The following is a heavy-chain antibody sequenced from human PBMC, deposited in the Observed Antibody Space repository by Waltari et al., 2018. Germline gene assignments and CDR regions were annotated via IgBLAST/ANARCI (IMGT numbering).Heavy chain of an antibody. J-gene: IGHJ6*02. V-gene: IGHV1-69*01. CDR2: IIPILGTA. Sequence: QVQLVQSGAEVKKPGSSVKVSCKASGGTFSSYAISWVRQAPGQGLEWMGGIIPILGTANYARNFQGRVTITADESTSTAYMELSSLRSEDTAVYYCASTIAAPTVYYYYGMDVWGQGTTVTVSS. D-gene: IGHD6-6*01. CDR1: GGTFSSYA. CDR3: ASTIAAPTVYYYYGMDV.